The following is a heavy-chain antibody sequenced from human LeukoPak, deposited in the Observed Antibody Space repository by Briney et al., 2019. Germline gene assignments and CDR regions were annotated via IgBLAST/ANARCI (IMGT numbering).Heavy chain of an antibody. Sequence: PGGSLRLSCAASGFTFSSYSMNWVRQAPGKGLEWVSSISSSSSYIYYADSVKGRVTISRDNAKNSLYLQMNSLRAEDTAVYYCARVSVEMATIRWGQGALVTVSS. D-gene: IGHD5-24*01. J-gene: IGHJ4*02. CDR2: ISSSSSYI. CDR1: GFTFSSYS. V-gene: IGHV3-21*01. CDR3: ARVSVEMATIR.